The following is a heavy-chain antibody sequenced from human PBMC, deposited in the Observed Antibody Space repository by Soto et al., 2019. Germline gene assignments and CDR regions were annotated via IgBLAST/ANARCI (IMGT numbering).Heavy chain of an antibody. CDR3: ARTDRDFYGLDV. V-gene: IGHV3-13*05. J-gene: IGHJ6*02. Sequence: EVQLVESGGGLVQPGGSLRLSCEASGFTFRNYDMHWVRQGTGKGLAWVSGISAAGDPDYADSVEGRFTISRENAQTSSFLQMNSLRVGDTAVYYCARTDRDFYGLDVWGQGTTVIVSS. CDR2: ISAAGDP. CDR1: GFTFRNYD.